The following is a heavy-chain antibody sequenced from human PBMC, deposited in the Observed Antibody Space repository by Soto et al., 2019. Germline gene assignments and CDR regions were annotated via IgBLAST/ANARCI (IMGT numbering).Heavy chain of an antibody. Sequence: QVQLVESGGGVVQPGRSLRLSCSASGFTFGRYDMHWVRQAPGKGLEWVAAMSFDGINKYYAESVEGRFTISRDNSKSTVFLEVSSRRAEDTAVYYCAAGSHVDYWCQGTLVTVSS. V-gene: IGHV3-30*03. CDR2: MSFDGINK. CDR1: GFTFGRYD. D-gene: IGHD6-13*01. CDR3: AAGSHVDY. J-gene: IGHJ4*02.